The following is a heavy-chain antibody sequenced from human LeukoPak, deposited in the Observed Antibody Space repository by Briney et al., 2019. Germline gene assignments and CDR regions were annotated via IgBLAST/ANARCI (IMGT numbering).Heavy chain of an antibody. V-gene: IGHV4-61*02. CDR3: TRSVYI. Sequence: TSQTLSLTCTVSGGSISSDSYYWSWIRKPAGKGLEWIGRIYASGTTDYNPSLKSRVTISVDTSKNQFSLKLSSVTAADTAAYYCTRSVYIWGQGTMVTVSS. CDR1: GGSISSDSYY. J-gene: IGHJ3*02. CDR2: IYASGTT. D-gene: IGHD5/OR15-5a*01.